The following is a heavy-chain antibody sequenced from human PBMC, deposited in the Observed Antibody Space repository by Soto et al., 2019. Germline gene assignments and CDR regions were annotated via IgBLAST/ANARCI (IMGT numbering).Heavy chain of an antibody. CDR2: TYWDDDN. Sequence: QITLKESGPTLVKPTQTLTLTCTLSGFSITTYGVGVGWIRQPPGKAVECLALTYWDDDNRYSPSLKNRLTVTKDTSKNQVVLTMTTMDPVDTATYYCAHRRGLRAFWNYGDFDYWGQGILVTVSS. CDR3: AHRRGLRAFWNYGDFDY. J-gene: IGHJ4*02. V-gene: IGHV2-5*02. D-gene: IGHD1-7*01. CDR1: GFSITTYGVG.